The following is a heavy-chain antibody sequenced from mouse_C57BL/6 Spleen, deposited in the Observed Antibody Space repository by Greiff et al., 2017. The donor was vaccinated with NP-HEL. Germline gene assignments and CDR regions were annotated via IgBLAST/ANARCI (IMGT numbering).Heavy chain of an antibody. Sequence: QVQLKESGAELVRPGASVTLSCKASGYTFTDYKMHWVKQTPVHGLEWIGAIDPETGGTAYNQKFKGKAILTADKSSSTAYMELRSLTSEDSAVYYCTTTSYYDGSAPFDYWGQGTTLTVSS. D-gene: IGHD1-1*01. V-gene: IGHV1-15*01. CDR2: IDPETGGT. J-gene: IGHJ2*01. CDR1: GYTFTDYK. CDR3: TTTSYYDGSAPFDY.